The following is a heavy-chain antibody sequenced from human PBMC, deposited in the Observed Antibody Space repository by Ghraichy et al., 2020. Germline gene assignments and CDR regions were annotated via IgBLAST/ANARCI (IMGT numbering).Heavy chain of an antibody. Sequence: SETLSLTCAVYGGSFSGYYWSWIRQPPGKGLEWIGEINHSGSTNYNPSLKSRVTISVDTSKNQFSLKLSSVTAADTAVYYCARGWVLRYFDWLSPMKPFDYWGQGTLVTVSS. CDR3: ARGWVLRYFDWLSPMKPFDY. D-gene: IGHD3-9*01. J-gene: IGHJ4*02. CDR2: INHSGST. CDR1: GGSFSGYY. V-gene: IGHV4-34*01.